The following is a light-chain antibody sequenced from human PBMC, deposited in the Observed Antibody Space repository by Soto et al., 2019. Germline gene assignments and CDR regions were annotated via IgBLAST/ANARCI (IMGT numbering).Light chain of an antibody. CDR1: SSDVGNYNY. CDR3: CSYAGSYTFL. CDR2: DVN. J-gene: IGLJ2*01. Sequence: QSVLTQPRSVSGSPGQSVTISCTGTSSDVGNYNYVSWYQQHPGKAPKLMIYDVNKRPSGVPDRFSGSKSGNTASLTISGLQAEDEADYYCCSYAGSYTFLFGGGTKVTVL. V-gene: IGLV2-11*01.